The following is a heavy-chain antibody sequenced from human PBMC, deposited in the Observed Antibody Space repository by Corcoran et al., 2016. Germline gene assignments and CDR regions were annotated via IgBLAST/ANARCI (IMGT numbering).Heavy chain of an antibody. J-gene: IGHJ4*02. D-gene: IGHD1-1*01. V-gene: IGHV3-15*01. CDR3: TTVREYNAGLRRVDY. CDR1: GFTFSNAW. Sequence: EVQLVESGGGLVKPGGSLRLSCAASGFTFSNAWMSWVRQAPGKGLEWVGRIKSKTDGGTTDYAAPVKGRFTISRDDSKNTLYLQMNSLKTEDTAVYYCTTVREYNAGLRRVDYWGQGTLVTVSS. CDR2: IKSKTDGGTT.